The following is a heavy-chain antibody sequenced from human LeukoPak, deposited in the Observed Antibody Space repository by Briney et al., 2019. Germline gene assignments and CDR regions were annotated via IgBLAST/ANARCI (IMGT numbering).Heavy chain of an antibody. Sequence: GGSLRLSCAASGFTFSSYGMHWVRQAPGKGLEWVSAISGSGGSTYYADSVKGRFTISRDNSKNTLYLQMNSLRAEDTAVYYCAKDPGVLLWFGELSIWGQGTLVTVSS. CDR1: GFTFSSYG. CDR3: AKDPGVLLWFGELSI. V-gene: IGHV3-23*01. J-gene: IGHJ4*02. CDR2: ISGSGGST. D-gene: IGHD3-10*01.